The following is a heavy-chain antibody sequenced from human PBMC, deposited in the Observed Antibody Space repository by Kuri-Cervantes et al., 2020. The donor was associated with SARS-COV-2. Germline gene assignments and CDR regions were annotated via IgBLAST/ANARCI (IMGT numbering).Heavy chain of an antibody. D-gene: IGHD1-26*01. CDR1: GFTFSSYW. V-gene: IGHV3-7*03. CDR3: ARPSLNTGSYFPD. CDR2: IDQDGYEK. J-gene: IGHJ4*01. Sequence: GESLKISCAASGFTFSSYWMGWVRQAPGKGLEWVANIDQDGYEKYFVDSVKGRFSISRDNAKNSLFLQMNSLRAEDTAIYFCARPSLNTGSYFPDWGHGTLVAVSS.